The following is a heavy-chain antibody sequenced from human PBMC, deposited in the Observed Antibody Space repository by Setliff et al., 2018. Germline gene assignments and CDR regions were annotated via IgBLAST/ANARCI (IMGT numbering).Heavy chain of an antibody. CDR3: ARSPANGGHDAFDI. Sequence: PGGSLRLSCAASGFTFSSYSLNWVRQAPGKGLEWVSSISPRSIYIYYADSVRGRFTISRDNAQNSLYLQMNTLGAEDTAVYYCARSPANGGHDAFDIWGQGTMVTVSS. J-gene: IGHJ3*02. V-gene: IGHV3-21*01. CDR1: GFTFSSYS. D-gene: IGHD6-25*01. CDR2: ISPRSIYI.